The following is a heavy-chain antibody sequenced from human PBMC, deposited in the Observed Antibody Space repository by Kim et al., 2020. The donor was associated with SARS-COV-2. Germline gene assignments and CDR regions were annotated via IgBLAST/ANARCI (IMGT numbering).Heavy chain of an antibody. CDR3: ARDHDTNGWSDFEW. J-gene: IGHJ4*02. V-gene: IGHV3-74*01. D-gene: IGHD6-19*01. Sequence: AKGRFTISRDNTKNTVYVQMNSMRADDTAVYYCARDHDTNGWSDFEWWGQGTLVTVSS.